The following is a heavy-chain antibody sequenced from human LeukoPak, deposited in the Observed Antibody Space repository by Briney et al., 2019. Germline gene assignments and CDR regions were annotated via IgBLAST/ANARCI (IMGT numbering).Heavy chain of an antibody. CDR3: AKDERVILTNMDV. D-gene: IGHD2-21*01. V-gene: IGHV3-30*02. CDR1: GFTFDDYG. CDR2: IRYDGNDK. Sequence: GGSLRLSCAASGFTFDDYGMSWVRQAPGKGLEWVAFIRYDGNDKQYADSVKGRFTISRDNSKNTLYLQMNSLRTEDTAVYYCAKDERVILTNMDVWGKGTTVTISS. J-gene: IGHJ6*03.